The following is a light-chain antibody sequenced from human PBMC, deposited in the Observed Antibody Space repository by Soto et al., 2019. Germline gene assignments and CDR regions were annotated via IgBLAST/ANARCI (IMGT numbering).Light chain of an antibody. CDR2: AAS. J-gene: IGKJ1*01. CDR3: QKYDSVPT. CDR1: QGISNS. V-gene: IGKV1-27*01. Sequence: IQVTQSPWSGXXAVXFRGXXTVRPSQGISNSLAWYQQKPGKVPKLLIHAASTLLSGVPSRFSGSGSGADFTLTISSLQPEDVATYYCQKYDSVPTFGPGTKVDIK.